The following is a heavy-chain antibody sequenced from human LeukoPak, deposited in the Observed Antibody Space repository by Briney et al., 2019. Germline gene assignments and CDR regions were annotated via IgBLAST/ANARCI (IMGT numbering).Heavy chain of an antibody. J-gene: IGHJ4*02. CDR1: GGSISSYY. CDR2: IYYCGST. CDR3: ARATYDYHFDY. V-gene: IGHV4-59*08. Sequence: SETLSLTCTVSGGSISSYYWSWIRQPPGKGLEWIGYIYYCGSTYYNPSLKSRVTISVDTSKNQFSLKLSSVTAADTAVYYCARATYDYHFDYWGQGTLVTVSS. D-gene: IGHD3-16*01.